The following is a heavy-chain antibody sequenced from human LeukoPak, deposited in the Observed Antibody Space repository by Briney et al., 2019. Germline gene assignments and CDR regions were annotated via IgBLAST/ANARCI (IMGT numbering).Heavy chain of an antibody. Sequence: ASVKVSCKASEYRFTDYHVHWMRQAPGQGLEWMGWINPATGMNPNSGGTYYAQKFRGRVTLTTDTSISTIYMGMSSLTSDDTAIYYCARVKKLLPEFEYWGQGTLLTVS. CDR2: INPATGMNPNSGGT. CDR3: ARVKKLLPEFEY. CDR1: EYRFTDYH. J-gene: IGHJ4*02. D-gene: IGHD2-15*01. V-gene: IGHV1-2*02.